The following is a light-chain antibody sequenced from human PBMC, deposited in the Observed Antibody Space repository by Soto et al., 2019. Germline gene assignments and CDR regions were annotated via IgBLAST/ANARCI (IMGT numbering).Light chain of an antibody. J-gene: IGKJ4*01. Sequence: IQFTQSPSSLSASVGDRVTITCRASQGISSYLAWYQQKQGKAPKLLIYAASTLQSGVPSRFRGSGSGTDFTLTISRLQPEDFETYYCQQLNSYPLTFGGGTKVDIK. V-gene: IGKV1-9*01. CDR3: QQLNSYPLT. CDR1: QGISSY. CDR2: AAS.